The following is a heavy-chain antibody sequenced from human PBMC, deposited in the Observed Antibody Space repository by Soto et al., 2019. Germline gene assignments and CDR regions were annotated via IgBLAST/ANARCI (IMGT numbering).Heavy chain of an antibody. CDR1: GYTFTANY. D-gene: IGHD6-19*01. J-gene: IGHJ4*02. Sequence: QVQLVQSGAEVKKPGASVKDSCKGSGYTFTANYIQWVRQAPGQGLEWMGWINPNSGGTTYAQKFQGRVTLTRDTSITTAYMELSRLTSDDTAVYFCAREGSGWKYFDYWGQGSLVTVPS. V-gene: IGHV1-2*02. CDR3: AREGSGWKYFDY. CDR2: INPNSGGT.